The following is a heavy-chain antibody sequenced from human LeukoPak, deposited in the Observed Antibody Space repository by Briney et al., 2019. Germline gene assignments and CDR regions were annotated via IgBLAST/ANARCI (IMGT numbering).Heavy chain of an antibody. CDR1: GGTFSSYA. D-gene: IGHD6-13*01. V-gene: IGHV1-69*05. Sequence: ASVKVSCKASGGTFSSYAISWVRQAPGQGLEWMGGISPIFGTANDAQKFQGRVTIITDESTSTAYMELSSLRSEDTAVYYCARSDRTLLSSSWKNYYYYYMDVWGKGTAVTVSS. CDR2: ISPIFGTA. J-gene: IGHJ6*03. CDR3: ARSDRTLLSSSWKNYYYYYMDV.